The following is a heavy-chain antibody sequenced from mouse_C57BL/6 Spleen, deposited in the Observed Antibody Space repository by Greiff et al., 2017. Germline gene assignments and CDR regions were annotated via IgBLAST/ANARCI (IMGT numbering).Heavy chain of an antibody. J-gene: IGHJ4*01. CDR1: GYAFSSYW. CDR3: ASGCHYDYGGTYYAMDY. V-gene: IGHV1-80*01. D-gene: IGHD2-4*01. CDR2: IYPGDGAT. Sequence: VQLQPSGAELVKPGASVKISCKASGYAFSSYWMNWVKPRPGKGLEWIGQIYPGDGATNSNGKFKGKATLTADKSSSTAYMQLSSLTSEDSAVYFCASGCHYDYGGTYYAMDYWGQGTSVTVSS.